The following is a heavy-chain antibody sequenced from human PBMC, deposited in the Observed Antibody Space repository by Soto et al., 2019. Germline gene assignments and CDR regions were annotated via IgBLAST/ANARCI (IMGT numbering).Heavy chain of an antibody. Sequence: SLTCTVSGGSIRSSSYYWGWIRQPPGKGLEWIGSIYYSGSTYYNPSLKSRVTISVDTSKNQFSLKLSSVTAADTAVYYCARHSASSSYYPNWFDPWGQGTLVTVSS. CDR1: GGSIRSSSYY. CDR3: ARHSASSSYYPNWFDP. D-gene: IGHD3-10*01. CDR2: IYYSGST. V-gene: IGHV4-39*01. J-gene: IGHJ5*02.